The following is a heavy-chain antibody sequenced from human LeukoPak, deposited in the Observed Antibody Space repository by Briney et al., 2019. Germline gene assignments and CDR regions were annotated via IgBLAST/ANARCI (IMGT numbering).Heavy chain of an antibody. CDR1: GGSVSTINSY. CDR3: ARLRKGRYFDDFVEK. J-gene: IGHJ4*02. D-gene: IGHD3-9*01. CDR2: VYYSGRA. V-gene: IGHV4-39*02. Sequence: PSETLSLTCTVSGGSVSTINSYSGWIRQPPGKGLEWIGNVYYSGRANYSPSLRSRVTMSVDTSKNRFSLKMTSVTAADTAVYFCARLRKGRYFDDFVEKGGQGTLVTVSS.